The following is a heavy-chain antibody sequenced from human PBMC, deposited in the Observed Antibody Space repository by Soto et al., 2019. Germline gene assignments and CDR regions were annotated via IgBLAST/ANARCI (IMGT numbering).Heavy chain of an antibody. J-gene: IGHJ6*03. Sequence: QVQLVESGGGVVQPGRSLRLSCAASEFTFSRHGMHWVRQAPGKGLQWVGVIWSDGSNEVYADSGKGRFIISRDNSKNTLYLQMNSLRAEDTAVYYCARERTFGDNKHNYMDVWGTGITVTVSS. D-gene: IGHD3-10*01. V-gene: IGHV3-33*01. CDR3: ARERTFGDNKHNYMDV. CDR2: IWSDGSNE. CDR1: EFTFSRHG.